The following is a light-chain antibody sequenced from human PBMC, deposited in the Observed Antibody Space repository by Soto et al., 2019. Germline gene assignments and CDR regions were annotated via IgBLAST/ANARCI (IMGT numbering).Light chain of an antibody. CDR2: STS. CDR1: QSVSSSY. Sequence: ELVLTQSPGTLPLSPGERATLSCRASQSVSSSYLAWYQQKPGQAPRLLIYSTSNRATGIPDRFSGSGSGTDFTLTISGLEPEDFAVYYCQQYGSSQTFGQGTKVDIK. V-gene: IGKV3-20*01. CDR3: QQYGSSQT. J-gene: IGKJ1*01.